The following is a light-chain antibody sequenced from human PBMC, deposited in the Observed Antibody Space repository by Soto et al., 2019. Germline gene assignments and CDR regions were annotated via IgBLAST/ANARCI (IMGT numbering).Light chain of an antibody. CDR3: SSYRSGSTLV. CDR2: DVH. J-gene: IGLJ2*01. Sequence: QSALTQPASVSGSPGPSITLSCTGTSSDVGGSNYVSWYQQHPGKAPKLMIYDVHNRPSGISNRFSGSKSGNTASLTISGLQAEDEADYYCSSYRSGSTLVFGGGTKLTVL. V-gene: IGLV2-14*01. CDR1: SSDVGGSNY.